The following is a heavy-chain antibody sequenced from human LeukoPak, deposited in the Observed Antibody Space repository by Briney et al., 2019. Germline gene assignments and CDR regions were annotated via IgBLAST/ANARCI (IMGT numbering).Heavy chain of an antibody. D-gene: IGHD2-2*01. V-gene: IGHV3-30*18. Sequence: GGSLRLSCAASGFTFNNYGMHWVRQAPGKGLEWVSVVSFNGTNKYYADSVKGRFTISRDSSKNTLYLQMDSLRAEDTAVYYCAKDRIVGYCSGTSCYGVDYWGQGTLVTVSS. CDR3: AKDRIVGYCSGTSCYGVDY. CDR1: GFTFNNYG. J-gene: IGHJ4*02. CDR2: VSFNGTNK.